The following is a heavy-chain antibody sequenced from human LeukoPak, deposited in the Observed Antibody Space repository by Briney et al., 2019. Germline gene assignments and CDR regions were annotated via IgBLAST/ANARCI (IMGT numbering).Heavy chain of an antibody. V-gene: IGHV1-2*02. CDR1: GHTSTDYY. CDR2: INPNRGAT. J-gene: IGHJ4*02. Sequence: ASVKVSCKASGHTSTDYYIHWVRQAPGQGLEWMGWINPNRGATNYAQKFQGRVTMTRDTSISTAYMVLTRLTSDDTAMFYCARDLWNPQAEIDYWGQGTLVTVSS. D-gene: IGHD1-1*01. CDR3: ARDLWNPQAEIDY.